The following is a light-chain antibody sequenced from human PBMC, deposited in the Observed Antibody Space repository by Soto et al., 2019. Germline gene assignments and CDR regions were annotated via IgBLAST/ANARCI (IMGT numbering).Light chain of an antibody. Sequence: QSALTQPASVSGSPGQSITISCTGTSSDIGGYNFVSWYQHHPGEAPRLMIFGVSDRPSGVSDRFSGSKSGNTASLTISGLQAEDEADYYCSSYISSSTPYVFGTGTKLTVL. CDR1: SSDIGGYNF. V-gene: IGLV2-14*03. CDR2: GVS. CDR3: SSYISSSTPYV. J-gene: IGLJ1*01.